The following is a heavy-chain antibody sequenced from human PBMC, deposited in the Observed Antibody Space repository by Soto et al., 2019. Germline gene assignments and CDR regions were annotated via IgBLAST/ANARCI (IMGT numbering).Heavy chain of an antibody. D-gene: IGHD1-7*01. Sequence: PGGSLRLSCAASEFTFDKYYMTWVRQAPGKGPEWVANIKPDGSEQYYVDSVKGRFTISRDNANNSLYLQMNSLRAEDTAVYFCARGNWNYDRGLDVWGQGTTVTVSS. CDR2: IKPDGSEQ. J-gene: IGHJ6*02. CDR3: ARGNWNYDRGLDV. V-gene: IGHV3-7*01. CDR1: EFTFDKYY.